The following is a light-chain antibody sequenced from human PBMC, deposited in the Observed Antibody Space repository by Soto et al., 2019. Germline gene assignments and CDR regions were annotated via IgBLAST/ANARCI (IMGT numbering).Light chain of an antibody. CDR2: EVS. CDR1: SSDVGGYNY. CDR3: SSYAGSNNRYV. V-gene: IGLV2-8*01. J-gene: IGLJ1*01. Sequence: QSVLTQPPSASGSPGQSVTISCTGTSSDVGGYNYVSWYQQHPGKAPKLMIYEVSKRPSGVPDSFSGSKSGNTASLTVSGLQAEDEADYYCSSYAGSNNRYVFGTGTKLTVL.